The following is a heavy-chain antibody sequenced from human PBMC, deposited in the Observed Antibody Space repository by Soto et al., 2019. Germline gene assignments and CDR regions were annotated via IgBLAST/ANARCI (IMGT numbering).Heavy chain of an antibody. V-gene: IGHV3-49*03. CDR3: IWQQDFYYGRAV. J-gene: IGHJ6*02. Sequence: PGGSLRLSCTASGFTFGDYAMSWFRQAPGKGLEWVGFIRSKAYGGTARYAAPVKGRFTISRDDSRNTVYLQMNSLKPEDTALYYCIWQQDFYYGRAVWGQGTTVTVSS. CDR1: GFTFGDYA. D-gene: IGHD6-13*01. CDR2: IRSKAYGGTA.